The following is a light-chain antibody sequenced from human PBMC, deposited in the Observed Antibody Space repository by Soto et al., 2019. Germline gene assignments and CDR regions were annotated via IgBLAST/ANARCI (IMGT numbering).Light chain of an antibody. V-gene: IGKV3D-11*02. J-gene: IGKJ5*01. Sequence: ETVLTQSLPTVSLSAGERGTXSCWXSQSVRSYLAGYQQKPGQAPSLLIYDASKMSTGITARFSGSGPGTEFTLTISSIEPEYFEVYYFNPLSNLNHAITFSQGTRVEIK. CDR3: NPLSNLNHAIT. CDR2: DAS. CDR1: QSVRSY.